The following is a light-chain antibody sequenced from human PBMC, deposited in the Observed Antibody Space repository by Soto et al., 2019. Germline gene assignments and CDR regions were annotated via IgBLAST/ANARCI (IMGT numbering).Light chain of an antibody. CDR2: GAS. CDR1: QSVSSN. V-gene: IGKV3-15*01. Sequence: IVMTQSPATLSVSQGERATLSCRASQSVSSNLSWYQQKPGQAPRLLIYGASTRATGIPARFSGSGSGTEFTLTIRTLQSEDFALYYCQQYTVWPFPFGGGTKV. J-gene: IGKJ4*01. CDR3: QQYTVWPFP.